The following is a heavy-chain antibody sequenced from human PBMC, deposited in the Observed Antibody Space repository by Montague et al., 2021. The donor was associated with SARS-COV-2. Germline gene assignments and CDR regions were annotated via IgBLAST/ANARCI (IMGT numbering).Heavy chain of an antibody. CDR2: INHSVST. V-gene: IGHV4-34*01. Sequence: SETLSLTCAVYGGSCSGYYWSWIREPPWKGLEWIGEINHSVSTNYNPSLKSRVTISVDTSKNQFSLKLSSVTAADTAVYYCARVRAVPAAMRIFSLGRSYYGMDVWGQGTTVTVSS. CDR1: GGSCSGYY. D-gene: IGHD2-2*01. J-gene: IGHJ6*02. CDR3: ARVRAVPAAMRIFSLGRSYYGMDV.